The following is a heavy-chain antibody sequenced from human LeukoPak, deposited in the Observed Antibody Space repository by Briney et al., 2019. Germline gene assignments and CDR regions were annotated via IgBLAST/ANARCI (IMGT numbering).Heavy chain of an antibody. CDR2: VTNSGGST. D-gene: IGHD3-22*01. J-gene: IGHJ4*02. V-gene: IGHV3-23*01. CDR1: GFTFGTYA. CDR3: AKRAGSTYYGWTFDY. Sequence: GGSLRLSCAASGFTFGTYAVSWVRQAPGKGLEWVADVTNSGGSTNYADSVKGRFTISRDNSKNTVFLQMNSLRAEDTAVYYCAKRAGSTYYGWTFDYWGQGTLVTVSS.